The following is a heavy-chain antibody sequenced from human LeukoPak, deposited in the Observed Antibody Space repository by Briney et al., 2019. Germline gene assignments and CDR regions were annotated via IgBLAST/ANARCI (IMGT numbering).Heavy chain of an antibody. CDR2: FDPEDGET. J-gene: IGHJ4*02. CDR3: ATDLRRSGSNVNFDY. Sequence: GASVKVSCKVSGYTLTELSMHWVRQAPGKGLEWMGGFDPEDGETIYAQKFQGRVTMTEDTSTDTAYMELSSLRSEDTAVYYCATDLRRSGSNVNFDYWGQGTLVTVSS. V-gene: IGHV1-24*01. D-gene: IGHD3-10*01. CDR1: GYTLTELS.